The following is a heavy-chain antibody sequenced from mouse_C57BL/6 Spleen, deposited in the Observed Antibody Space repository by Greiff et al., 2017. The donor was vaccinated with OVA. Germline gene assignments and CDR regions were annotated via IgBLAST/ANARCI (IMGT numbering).Heavy chain of an antibody. CDR3: ARTYDSPFAD. V-gene: IGHV5-17*01. J-gene: IGHJ3*01. CDR1: GFTFSDYG. CDR2: ISSGSSTI. Sequence: VQLQQSGGGLVKPGGSLKLSCAASGFTFSDYGMHWVRQAPEKGLEWVAYISSGSSTIYYADTVKGRFTISRDNAKNTLFLQMASLRSEDTAMYYCARTYDSPFADWGQGTLVTVAA. D-gene: IGHD2-4*01.